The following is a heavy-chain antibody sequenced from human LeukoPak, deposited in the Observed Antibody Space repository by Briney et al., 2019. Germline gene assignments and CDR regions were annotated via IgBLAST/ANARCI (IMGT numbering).Heavy chain of an antibody. Sequence: SETLSLTCTVSGGSISSYYWSWIRQPPGRGLEWIGEINHSGSTNYNPSLKSRVTISVDTSKNQFSLKLSSVTAADTAVYYCARDRDDSSSWVGRGLYYFDYWGQGTLVTVSS. J-gene: IGHJ4*02. CDR3: ARDRDDSSSWVGRGLYYFDY. D-gene: IGHD6-13*01. CDR2: INHSGST. CDR1: GGSISSYY. V-gene: IGHV4-34*01.